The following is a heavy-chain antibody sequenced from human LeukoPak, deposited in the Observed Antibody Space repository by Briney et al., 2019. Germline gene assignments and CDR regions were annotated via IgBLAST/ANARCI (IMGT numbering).Heavy chain of an antibody. CDR2: ISCYNGDT. CDR3: ARDNPYYYLY. J-gene: IGHJ4*02. V-gene: IGHV1-18*01. D-gene: IGHD3-22*01. CDR1: GYTFRNYG. Sequence: ASVKVSCQGSGYTFRNYGISWVRQAPAQGLEWMGWISCYNGDTKYAQKFQGRVTMTTDTSTSTTYMELRSLRSDDTAVYYCARDNPYYYLYWGQGTLVTVSS.